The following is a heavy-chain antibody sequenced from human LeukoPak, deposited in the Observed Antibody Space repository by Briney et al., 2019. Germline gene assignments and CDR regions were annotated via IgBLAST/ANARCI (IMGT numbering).Heavy chain of an antibody. CDR2: INHSGST. CDR3: ARVRSSGWGKGFDY. Sequence: SETLSLTCTVSGGSISSSSYYWSWIRQPPGKGLEWIGEINHSGSTNYNPSLKSRVTISVDTSKNQFSLKLSSVTAADTAMYYCARVRSSGWGKGFDYWGQGTLVTVSS. J-gene: IGHJ4*02. CDR1: GGSISSSSYY. D-gene: IGHD6-19*01. V-gene: IGHV4-39*07.